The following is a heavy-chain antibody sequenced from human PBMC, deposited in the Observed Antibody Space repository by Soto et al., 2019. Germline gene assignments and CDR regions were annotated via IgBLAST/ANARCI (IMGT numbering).Heavy chain of an antibody. Sequence: GGSLRLSCAASGFTFSSYAMSWVRQAPGKGLEWVSAISGSGGSTYYADSVKGRFNISRDNSKNTLNLQMNSLRAEDTAVYYCAKGDCSGGSCYGTDYWGQGTLVTVSS. CDR2: ISGSGGST. D-gene: IGHD2-15*01. CDR3: AKGDCSGGSCYGTDY. CDR1: GFTFSSYA. J-gene: IGHJ4*02. V-gene: IGHV3-23*01.